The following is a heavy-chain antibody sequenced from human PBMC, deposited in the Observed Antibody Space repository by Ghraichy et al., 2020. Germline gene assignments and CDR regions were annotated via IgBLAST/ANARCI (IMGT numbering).Heavy chain of an antibody. CDR1: GASITSNH. J-gene: IGHJ4*02. Sequence: SETLSLTCTVSGASITSNHWSWIRQPPGKGLEWIGNVYYGGSATTNPALKSRVTISMDTSNNQYSLMLSSVTAADTAIYYCARDLGLSLRGQGTLVTVSS. CDR3: ARDLGLSL. CDR2: VYYGGSA. V-gene: IGHV4-59*01.